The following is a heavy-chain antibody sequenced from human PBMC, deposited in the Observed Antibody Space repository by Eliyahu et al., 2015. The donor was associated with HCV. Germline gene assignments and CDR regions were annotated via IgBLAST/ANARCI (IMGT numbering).Heavy chain of an antibody. Sequence: QLQLQESGPGLVKPSETLSLTCTVSGXSISSSSYYWGWIXXPPGKGXEWXGSIYYXGSTYYXPSLKSRVTISVDTSKNQFSLKLSSVTAADTAVYYCARTYYYDSSGYYYFNWFDPWGQGTLVTVSS. J-gene: IGHJ5*02. CDR3: ARTYYYDSSGYYYFNWFDP. V-gene: IGHV4-39*01. CDR2: IYYXGST. D-gene: IGHD3-22*01. CDR1: GXSISSSSYY.